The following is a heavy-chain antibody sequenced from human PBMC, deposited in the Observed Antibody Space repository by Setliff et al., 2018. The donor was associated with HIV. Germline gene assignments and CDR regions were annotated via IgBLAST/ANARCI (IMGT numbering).Heavy chain of an antibody. D-gene: IGHD3-3*01. Sequence: GGSLRLSCAASGFTFSSYAMSWVRQAPGKGLEWVSAISGSGGSTYYADSVKGRFTISRDNSKNTLYLQMNSLRAEDTAVYYCAKESTYYDFWSARKDWYFDLWGRGTRVTVSS. J-gene: IGHJ2*01. V-gene: IGHV3-23*01. CDR1: GFTFSSYA. CDR3: AKESTYYDFWSARKDWYFDL. CDR2: ISGSGGST.